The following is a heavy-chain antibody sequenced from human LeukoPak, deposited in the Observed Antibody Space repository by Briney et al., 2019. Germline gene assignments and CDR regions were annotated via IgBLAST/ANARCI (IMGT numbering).Heavy chain of an antibody. CDR3: AISRGQQLAPEAPYYCGMDV. CDR1: GSTFTSYA. V-gene: IGHV1-3*01. J-gene: IGHJ6*04. Sequence: ASVKVCCKAAGSTFTSYAMHWVRQAPGQRLEWMGWINAGNGNTKYSQTFPGRVTITRDTSASTANMELSSMRSEDMAVYYCAISRGQQLAPEAPYYCGMDVWGKGTTVTVSS. D-gene: IGHD6-13*01. CDR2: INAGNGNT.